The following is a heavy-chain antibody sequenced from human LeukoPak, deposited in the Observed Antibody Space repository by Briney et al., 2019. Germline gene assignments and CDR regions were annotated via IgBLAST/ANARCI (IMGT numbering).Heavy chain of an antibody. V-gene: IGHV1-46*01. CDR1: GYTFTSYG. Sequence: GASVKVSCKASGYTFTSYGISWVRQAPGQGLEWMGIINPSGGSTSYAQKFQGRVTMTRDMSTSTVYMELSSLRAEDTAVYYCARVEAVAGTKRGSDYWGQGTLVTVSS. D-gene: IGHD6-19*01. CDR2: INPSGGST. J-gene: IGHJ4*02. CDR3: ARVEAVAGTKRGSDY.